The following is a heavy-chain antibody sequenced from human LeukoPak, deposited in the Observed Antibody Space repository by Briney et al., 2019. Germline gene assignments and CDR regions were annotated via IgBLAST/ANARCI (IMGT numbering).Heavy chain of an antibody. J-gene: IGHJ5*02. D-gene: IGHD4-17*01. CDR3: AVHLPGDYLDP. Sequence: GSVKVSCKASGYTFTIYDINWVRQAAGQGREWMGWMNPDSGNTDFAQKFQGRVTMTRNTSISTAYMELSSLTSEDTAVYYCAVHLPGDYLDPWGQGTLVTVSS. CDR2: MNPDSGNT. V-gene: IGHV1-8*01. CDR1: GYTFTIYD.